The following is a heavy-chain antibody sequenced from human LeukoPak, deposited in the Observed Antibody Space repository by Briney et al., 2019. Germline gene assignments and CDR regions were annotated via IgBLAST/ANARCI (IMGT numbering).Heavy chain of an antibody. CDR1: GFTVSSHY. V-gene: IGHV3-23*01. Sequence: GGSLRLSCAASGFTVSSHYMNWLRQAPGKGLEWVAAISGSGGSTYYADSVKGRFTISRDNSKNTLYLQMNSLRAEDTAVYYCASQLLWFGELRFFDYWGQGTLVTVSS. CDR3: ASQLLWFGELRFFDY. D-gene: IGHD3-10*01. J-gene: IGHJ4*02. CDR2: ISGSGGST.